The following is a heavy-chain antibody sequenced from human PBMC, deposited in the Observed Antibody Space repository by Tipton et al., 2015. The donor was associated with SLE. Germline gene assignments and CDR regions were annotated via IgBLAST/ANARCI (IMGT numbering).Heavy chain of an antibody. CDR3: ARSWNDAPPDLGY. D-gene: IGHD1-1*01. CDR1: GGSIGSFY. CDR2: IDYTANP. J-gene: IGHJ4*02. V-gene: IGHV4-59*07. Sequence: TLSLTCTVSGGSIGSFYWSWIRQPPGKGLEWIGNIDYTANPNYSPSLKSRVTISIDTSTNHFSLKLRSVTAADTAVYYCARSWNDAPPDLGYWGQGNLVTVSS.